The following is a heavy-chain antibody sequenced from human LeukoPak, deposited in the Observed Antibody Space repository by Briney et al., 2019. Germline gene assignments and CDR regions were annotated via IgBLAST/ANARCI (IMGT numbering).Heavy chain of an antibody. D-gene: IGHD3-9*01. Sequence: ASVKVSCKASGYTFTSYDINWVRQATGQGPEWMGWMNPNNGNTGYAQKFQGRVSMTRDTSTSTAYMELSTLRSEDTAVYYCARDLTILTGINWFDPWGQGTLVTVSS. J-gene: IGHJ5*02. CDR3: ARDLTILTGINWFDP. V-gene: IGHV1-8*01. CDR1: GYTFTSYD. CDR2: MNPNNGNT.